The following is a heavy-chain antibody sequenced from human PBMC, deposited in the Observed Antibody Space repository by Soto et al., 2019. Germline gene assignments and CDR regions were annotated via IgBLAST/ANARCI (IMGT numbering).Heavy chain of an antibody. D-gene: IGHD3-9*01. V-gene: IGHV3-21*04. Sequence: PGGSLRLSCAASGFTFSSYNMNWVRQAPGKGLEWVSSISSSSNYTYYADSVKGRFTISRDNSKNTLYLQMNSLRAEDTAVYYCAKNVWGITIFGGMDVWGQGTTVTVSS. CDR3: AKNVWGITIFGGMDV. CDR1: GFTFSSYN. CDR2: ISSSSNYT. J-gene: IGHJ6*02.